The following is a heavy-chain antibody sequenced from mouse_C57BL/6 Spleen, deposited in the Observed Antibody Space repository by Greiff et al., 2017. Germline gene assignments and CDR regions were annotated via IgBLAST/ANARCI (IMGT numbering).Heavy chain of an antibody. J-gene: IGHJ1*03. D-gene: IGHD4-1*01. Sequence: QVQLQQPGAELVKPGASVKLSCKASGYTFTSYWMHWVKQRPGRGLEWIGRLDPNSGGTKYNETFTSKATLPVDQPSSPAYMQLSSLTSEDSAVYDWARSGTVNWYFDVWGTGTTGTVSS. V-gene: IGHV1-72*01. CDR2: LDPNSGGT. CDR3: ARSGTVNWYFDV. CDR1: GYTFTSYW.